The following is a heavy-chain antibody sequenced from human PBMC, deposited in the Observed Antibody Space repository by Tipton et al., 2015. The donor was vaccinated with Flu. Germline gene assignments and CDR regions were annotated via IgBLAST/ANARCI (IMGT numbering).Heavy chain of an antibody. CDR1: GFTFSSYA. J-gene: IGHJ3*02. Sequence: GSLRLSCAASGFTFSSYAMSWVRQAPGKGLEWVSAISGSGGSTYYADSVKGRFTISRDNSKNTPYLQMNSLRAEDTAVYYCAKVPRGLAAFDIWGQGTMVTVSS. D-gene: IGHD3-16*01. CDR2: ISGSGGST. V-gene: IGHV3-23*01. CDR3: AKVPRGLAAFDI.